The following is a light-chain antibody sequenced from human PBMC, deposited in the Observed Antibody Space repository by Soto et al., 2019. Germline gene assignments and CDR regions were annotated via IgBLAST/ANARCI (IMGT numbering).Light chain of an antibody. CDR3: QQYTSSHT. V-gene: IGKV3-20*01. J-gene: IGKJ2*01. CDR1: QSVSNY. CDR2: GAA. Sequence: EIVLTQSPGTLSLSPGERATLSCRASQSVSNYLAWYQQKPGQAPRLLIYGAASRATGIPDRFSSSGSGTDFTLTISRLEPEDFAVYYCQQYTSSHTFGQGTKLEIK.